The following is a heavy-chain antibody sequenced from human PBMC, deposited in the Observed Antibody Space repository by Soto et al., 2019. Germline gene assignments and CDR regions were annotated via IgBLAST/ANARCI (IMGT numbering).Heavy chain of an antibody. CDR1: GGSVSSGSYY. CDR3: ARGSYSSGYYLDAFDI. J-gene: IGHJ3*02. D-gene: IGHD3-22*01. Sequence: SETLSLTCTVSGGSVSSGSYYWSWIRQPPGKGLEWIGYIYYSGSTNYNPSLKSRVTISVDTSKNQFSLKLSSVTAADTAVYYCARGSYSSGYYLDAFDIWGQGTMVTVS. V-gene: IGHV4-61*01. CDR2: IYYSGST.